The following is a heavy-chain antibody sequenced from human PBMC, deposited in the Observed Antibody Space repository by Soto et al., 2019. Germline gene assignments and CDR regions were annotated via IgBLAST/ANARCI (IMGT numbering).Heavy chain of an antibody. D-gene: IGHD2-15*01. CDR3: GRGVVVVAASQLGWLDP. V-gene: IGHV1-69*01. CDR1: GGTFSRDA. Sequence: QVQLVQSGAEVKNPGSSVKVSCKASGGTFSRDAISWVRQAPGQGLEWMGGIIPMFGTAKYVQKFQGRLTITAGESTTTAYMELRSLRSDDTAVYYCGRGVVVVAASQLGWLDPWGQGTLVTVSS. J-gene: IGHJ5*02. CDR2: IIPMFGTA.